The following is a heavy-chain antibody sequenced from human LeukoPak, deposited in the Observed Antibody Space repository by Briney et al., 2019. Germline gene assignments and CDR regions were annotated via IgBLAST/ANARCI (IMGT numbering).Heavy chain of an antibody. CDR2: ISGSSRPI. V-gene: IGHV3-48*01. Sequence: GGSLRLSCAASGFTFSSYSMNWVRQAPGRGLEWVSYISGSSRPIYYADSVKGRFTISRDNPKNTLYLQMNSLRAEDTAVYYCASEFRSGHMGLDAFDIWGQGTMVIVSS. D-gene: IGHD2-15*01. CDR3: ASEFRSGHMGLDAFDI. CDR1: GFTFSSYS. J-gene: IGHJ3*02.